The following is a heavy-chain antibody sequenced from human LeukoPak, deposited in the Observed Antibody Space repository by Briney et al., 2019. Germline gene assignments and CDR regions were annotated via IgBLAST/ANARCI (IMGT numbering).Heavy chain of an antibody. CDR2: IYYSGST. CDR1: GGSISSYY. V-gene: IGHV4-59*12. CDR3: AREHPRGEVDDFDY. Sequence: SETLSLTCTVSGGSISSYYWSWIRQPPGKGLEWIGYIYYSGSTNYNPSLKSRISISVDTSKNQFSLKLTSVTAADTAVYYCAREHPRGEVDDFDYWGQGTLVTVSS. D-gene: IGHD3-16*01. J-gene: IGHJ4*02.